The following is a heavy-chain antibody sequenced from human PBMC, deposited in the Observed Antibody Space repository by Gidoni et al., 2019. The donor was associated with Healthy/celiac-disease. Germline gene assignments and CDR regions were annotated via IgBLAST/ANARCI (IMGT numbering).Heavy chain of an antibody. CDR2: ISSSSSTI. V-gene: IGHV3-48*02. Sequence: EVQLVASGGGLVQPRGYLRLPCAASGFTFSSHSMNWVRQAPGKGLEWVSYISSSSSTIYDADSVKGRFTISRDNAKNSLYLQMNSLRDEDTAVYYCARVVVVTTKNDAFDIWGQGTMVTVSS. CDR3: ARVVVVTTKNDAFDI. CDR1: GFTFSSHS. D-gene: IGHD2-15*01. J-gene: IGHJ3*02.